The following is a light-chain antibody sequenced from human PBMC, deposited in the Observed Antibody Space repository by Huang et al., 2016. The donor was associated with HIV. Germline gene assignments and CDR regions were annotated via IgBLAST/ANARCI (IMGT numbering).Light chain of an antibody. J-gene: IGKJ1*01. CDR2: GAS. CDR1: QGITDD. V-gene: IGKV1-6*01. CDR3: LQDHNYPRT. Sequence: AIQMTQSPSSLSASVGDRVTITCRARQGITDDLAWYQQTPGKAPKLLISGASTLRSGVPSRFSGSGSGTDFTLTISRLQPEDYATYYCLQDHNYPRTFGQGTKVEI.